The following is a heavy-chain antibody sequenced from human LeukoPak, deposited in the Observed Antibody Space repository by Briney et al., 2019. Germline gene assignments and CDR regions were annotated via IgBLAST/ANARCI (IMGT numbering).Heavy chain of an antibody. J-gene: IGHJ4*02. CDR1: GFTFRTSI. Sequence: GGSLRLSCAASGFTFRTSIINSVRQAPGEGLEWVSSISGSSSYIHYADSVKGQFTISRDNAKNSIYLQMNRLRGEDTAVYYCSKVGELRYFEWSPDYWGQGTLLTVSS. CDR3: SKVGELRYFEWSPDY. CDR2: ISGSSSYI. D-gene: IGHD3-9*01. V-gene: IGHV3-21*01.